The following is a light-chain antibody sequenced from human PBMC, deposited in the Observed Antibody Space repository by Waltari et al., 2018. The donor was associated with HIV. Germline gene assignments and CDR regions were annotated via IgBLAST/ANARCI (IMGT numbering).Light chain of an antibody. V-gene: IGLV6-57*01. J-gene: IGLJ3*02. CDR3: QSYDNGNWV. Sequence: NFMLTQPHSVSESPGKTVTISCARSSGGIANNYVQWYQQRPGSSPTTVIYGDYQSPSRVPVRFSGSIDSSSNSAARASSGLKTDDEADYYCQSYDNGNWVLGGGTKVTVL. CDR2: GDY. CDR1: SGGIANNY.